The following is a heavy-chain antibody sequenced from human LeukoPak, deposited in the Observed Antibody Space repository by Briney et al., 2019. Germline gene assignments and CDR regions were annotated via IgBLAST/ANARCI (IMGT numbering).Heavy chain of an antibody. D-gene: IGHD1-26*01. CDR1: GYPFTTYY. Sequence: ASVRVSCKASGYPFTTYYIHWVRQAPGQGLEWMGMISPNDISTSYAQKFQGRVTMTRDTSTSTVYMDLNNLRSEDTAVYYCARISWGVGVTVGWFDPWGQGTPVTVSS. J-gene: IGHJ5*02. V-gene: IGHV1-46*01. CDR3: ARISWGVGVTVGWFDP. CDR2: ISPNDIST.